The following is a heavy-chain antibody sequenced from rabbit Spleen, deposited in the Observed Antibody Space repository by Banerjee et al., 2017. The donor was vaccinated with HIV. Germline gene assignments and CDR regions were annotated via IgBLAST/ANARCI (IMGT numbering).Heavy chain of an antibody. J-gene: IGHJ4*01. CDR3: VRDLTSVVGWNFNL. CDR1: GFSFSSSYY. D-gene: IGHD1-1*01. CDR2: IDPIFGRK. V-gene: IGHV1S45*01. Sequence: QEQLVESGGGLVQPEGSLTLTCTASGFSFSSSYYMCWVRQAPGKGLEWIGYIDPIFGRKYYASWVNGRFTISSHNAQNTLYLQLNSLTAADTATYFCVRDLTSVVGWNFNLWGQGTLVTVS.